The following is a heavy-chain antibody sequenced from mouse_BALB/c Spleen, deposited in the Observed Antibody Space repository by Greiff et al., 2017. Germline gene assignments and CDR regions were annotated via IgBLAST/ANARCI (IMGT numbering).Heavy chain of an antibody. CDR1: GFTFSDYY. J-gene: IGHJ4*01. CDR2: ISDGGSYT. D-gene: IGHD2-2*01. CDR3: ARDGNGYDLYAMDY. Sequence: EVMLVESGGGLVKPGGSLKLSCAASGFTFSDYYMYWVRQTPEKRLEWVATISDGGSYTYYPDSVKGRFTISRDNAKNNLYLHMSSLKSEDTAMYYCARDGNGYDLYAMDYWGQGTSVTVSS. V-gene: IGHV5-4*02.